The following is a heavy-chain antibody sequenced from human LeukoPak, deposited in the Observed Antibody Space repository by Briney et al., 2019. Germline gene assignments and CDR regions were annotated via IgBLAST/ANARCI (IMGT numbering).Heavy chain of an antibody. CDR2: VNWNGDGT. V-gene: IGHV3-20*04. CDR3: ATHHSSGWYYMDV. Sequence: GGSLRLSCAASGFTFHDFAMSWVRQAPGKGLEWVSGVNWNGDGTGYADSVKGRFTISRDNSKNTLYLQMNSLRADDTAVYYCATHHSSGWYYMDVWGKGTTVTVSS. CDR1: GFTFHDFA. J-gene: IGHJ6*04. D-gene: IGHD6-19*01.